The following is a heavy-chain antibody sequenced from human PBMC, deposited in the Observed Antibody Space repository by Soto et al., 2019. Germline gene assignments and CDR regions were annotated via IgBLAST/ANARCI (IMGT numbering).Heavy chain of an antibody. J-gene: IGHJ4*02. Sequence: QPGGSLRLSCAASGFTFNSYRRKGLRQVPGKGPEWVSETDSDGSRTESADTVKGQTTIPRDNVNNSLYLQMYSLRAEDTAVSYCTSLTAQLDYWGQGTLVTVSS. D-gene: IGHD5-18*01. CDR2: TDSDGSRT. CDR1: GFTFNSYR. V-gene: IGHV3-74*01. CDR3: TSLTAQLDY.